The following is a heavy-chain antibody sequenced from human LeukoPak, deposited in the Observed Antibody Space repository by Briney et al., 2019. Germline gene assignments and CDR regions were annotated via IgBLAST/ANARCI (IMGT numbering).Heavy chain of an antibody. D-gene: IGHD3-22*01. Sequence: GGSLRLSCAASGFTFSNCAMSGVRQAPGKGLQWVSGISSGGAGIYYADSVKGRFTISRDNSRNTLYLQMNSLRAEDTAVYFCARDGFDYYDSSGFPYFDYWGQGTLVTVSS. J-gene: IGHJ4*02. V-gene: IGHV3-23*01. CDR2: ISSGGAGI. CDR1: GFTFSNCA. CDR3: ARDGFDYYDSSGFPYFDY.